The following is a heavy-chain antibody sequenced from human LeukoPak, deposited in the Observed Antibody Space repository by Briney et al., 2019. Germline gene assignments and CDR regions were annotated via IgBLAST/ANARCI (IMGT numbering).Heavy chain of an antibody. J-gene: IGHJ6*03. V-gene: IGHV4-39*01. Sequence: SETLSLTCTVSGGSIRSSSYYWGWIRQPPGKGLEWIGSIYYSGSTYYNPSLKSRVTISVDTSKNQFSLRLSSVTAADTAVYYCARVSGHFYFYYYMDVWGKGTTVTISS. CDR3: ARVSGHFYFYYYMDV. CDR2: IYYSGST. CDR1: GGSIRSSSYY.